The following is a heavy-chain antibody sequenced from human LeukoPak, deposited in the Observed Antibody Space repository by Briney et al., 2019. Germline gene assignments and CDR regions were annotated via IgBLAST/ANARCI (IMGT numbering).Heavy chain of an antibody. Sequence: PSETLSLTYTVSGGSISSYYWGWIRQPAGKGLEWIGRIYTSGSTNYNPSLKSRVTISVDTSKNQFSLKLSSLTAADTAVYYCARVEWGVFVDYWGQGTLVTVSS. CDR3: ARVEWGVFVDY. J-gene: IGHJ4*02. CDR1: GGSISSYY. CDR2: IYTSGST. D-gene: IGHD1-26*01. V-gene: IGHV4-4*07.